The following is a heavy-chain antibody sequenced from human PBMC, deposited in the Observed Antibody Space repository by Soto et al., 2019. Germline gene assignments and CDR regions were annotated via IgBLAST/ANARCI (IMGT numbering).Heavy chain of an antibody. CDR1: GYTLTELS. J-gene: IGHJ3*02. CDR3: ATPLGYVGAFDI. CDR2: FDPEDGET. Sequence: ASVKVSCKVSGYTLTELSMHWVRQAPGKGLEWMGGFDPEDGETIYAQKFQGRVTMTEDTSTDTAYMELSSLRSEDTAVYYCATPLGYVGAFDIWGQGTMVTVSS. V-gene: IGHV1-24*01. D-gene: IGHD3-16*01.